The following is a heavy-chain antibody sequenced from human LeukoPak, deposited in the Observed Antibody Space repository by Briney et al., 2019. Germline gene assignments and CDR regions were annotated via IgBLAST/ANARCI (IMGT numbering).Heavy chain of an antibody. D-gene: IGHD2-2*01. CDR1: GYTFTSYY. CDR2: INPSGSST. J-gene: IGHJ3*02. V-gene: IGHV1-46*01. CDR3: AREFTYRSSTSPDAFDI. Sequence: GASVKVSCKASGYTFTSYYMHWVRQAPGQGLEWMGIINPSGSSTSYAQKFQGRVTMTRDTSTSTVYMELSSLRSEDTAVYYCAREFTYRSSTSPDAFDIWGQGTMVTVSS.